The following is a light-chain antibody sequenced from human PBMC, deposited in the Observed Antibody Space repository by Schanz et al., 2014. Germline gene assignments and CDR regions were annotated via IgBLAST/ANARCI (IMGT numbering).Light chain of an antibody. V-gene: IGLV3-21*02. CDR1: TITSNS. Sequence: SYELTQPPSVSVAPGQTASITCGGNTITSNSVHWYQQKPGQAPVVVVYDDSDRPSGIPERFSGSNSGNTATLTISRVEAGDEADYYCQVWDTSSDQFGGGTKLTVL. CDR3: QVWDTSSDQ. J-gene: IGLJ3*02. CDR2: DDS.